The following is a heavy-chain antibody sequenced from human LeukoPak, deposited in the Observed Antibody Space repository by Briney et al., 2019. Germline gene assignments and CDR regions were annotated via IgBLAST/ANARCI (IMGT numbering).Heavy chain of an antibody. D-gene: IGHD6-19*01. V-gene: IGHV1-2*02. CDR1: GYTFTGYY. CDR2: INPNSGGT. CDR3: ARPSDSGWYPPHFDY. Sequence: ASVEVSCKASGYTFTGYYMHWVRQAPGQGLEWMGWINPNSGGTNYAQKFQGRVTMTRDTSISTAYMELSRLRSDDTAVYYCARPSDSGWYPPHFDYWGQGTLVTVSS. J-gene: IGHJ4*02.